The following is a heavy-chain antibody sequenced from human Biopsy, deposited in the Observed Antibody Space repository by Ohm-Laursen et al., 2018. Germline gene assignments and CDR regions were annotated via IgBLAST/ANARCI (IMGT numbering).Heavy chain of an antibody. Sequence: SETLSLTCTVSGSSISSYYWSWIRQPPGKGLEWIGYIYYTGSTNYNPSLKSRVTISVDTSMNHFSLRLTSVTAADTAVYYCARHAPSYSGSYWRYFDLWGRGTLVTVSS. CDR1: GSSISSYY. CDR2: IYYTGST. V-gene: IGHV4-59*08. CDR3: ARHAPSYSGSYWRYFDL. J-gene: IGHJ2*01. D-gene: IGHD1-26*01.